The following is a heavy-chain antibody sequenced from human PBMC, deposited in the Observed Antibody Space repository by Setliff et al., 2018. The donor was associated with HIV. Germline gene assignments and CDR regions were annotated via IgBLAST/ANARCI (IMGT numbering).Heavy chain of an antibody. J-gene: IGHJ4*02. CDR2: IDWDADK. CDR1: GFSLSTRGMR. V-gene: IGHV2-70*04. CDR3: AREIAAPQGFDY. Sequence: SGPTLVNPTQTLTLTCTFSGFSLSTRGMRVSWIRQPPGKDMEWLERIDWDADKFYTSSLTTRLTISHDTSKNQVVLTMTNMDPVDTATYYCAREIAAPQGFDYWGQGTLVTVSS. D-gene: IGHD6-25*01.